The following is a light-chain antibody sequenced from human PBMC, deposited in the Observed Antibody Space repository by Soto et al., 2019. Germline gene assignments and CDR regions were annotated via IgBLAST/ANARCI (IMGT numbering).Light chain of an antibody. CDR1: QGIIDY. V-gene: IGKV1-27*01. J-gene: IGKJ1*01. CDR3: QNYNSAPQT. CDR2: AAS. Sequence: DIQMTQSPSSLSASVGDRVTITCRASQGIIDYLAWYQQKPGKAPTLLIYAASTVASGVPSRFSGGGSGTDFTLTISSLQPEDVATYYCQNYNSAPQTFGPGTKVEIK.